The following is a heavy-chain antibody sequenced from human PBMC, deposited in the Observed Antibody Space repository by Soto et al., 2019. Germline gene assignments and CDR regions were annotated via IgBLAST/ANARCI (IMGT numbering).Heavy chain of an antibody. Sequence: GASVKVSCKASGGTFSSYAISWVRQAPGQGLEWMGGIIPIFGTANYAQKFQGRVTITADESTXXXXXXXXXXXSXXTAVYYCARGLREGITMVRGGPYYYYYGMDVWGQGTTVTVSS. CDR1: GGTFSSYA. J-gene: IGHJ6*02. CDR2: IIPIFGTA. D-gene: IGHD3-10*01. V-gene: IGHV1-69*13. CDR3: ARGLREGITMVRGGPYYYYYGMDV.